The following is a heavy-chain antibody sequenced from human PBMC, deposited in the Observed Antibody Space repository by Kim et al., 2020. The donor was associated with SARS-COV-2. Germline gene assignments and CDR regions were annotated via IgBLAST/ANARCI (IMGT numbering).Heavy chain of an antibody. Sequence: GESLKISCKASGYSFTNFWIGWVRQMPGKGLEWMGILYPGDSDTRYSPSFQGQVTISADKSITTAYLQWSSLKASDTAMYYCGHLRKYGSGSYSIDNWGQGTQVTVSS. CDR2: LYPGDSDT. D-gene: IGHD3-10*01. CDR1: GYSFTNFW. V-gene: IGHV5-51*01. CDR3: GHLRKYGSGSYSIDN. J-gene: IGHJ4*02.